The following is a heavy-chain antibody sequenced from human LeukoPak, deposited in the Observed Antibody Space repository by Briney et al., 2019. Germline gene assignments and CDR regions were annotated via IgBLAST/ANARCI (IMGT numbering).Heavy chain of an antibody. D-gene: IGHD3-22*01. Sequence: ASVKVSCKASGYTFTDYYIHWVRQAPGQDLEWMGWINPNTGVTQYAQKFQGRVTMTMDTSISTAYMDLSSLTSDDTAVYYCARGLTMIIVVTPDDAFDAWGQGTMLTVSS. CDR2: INPNTGVT. CDR1: GYTFTDYY. J-gene: IGHJ3*01. CDR3: ARGLTMIIVVTPDDAFDA. V-gene: IGHV1-2*02.